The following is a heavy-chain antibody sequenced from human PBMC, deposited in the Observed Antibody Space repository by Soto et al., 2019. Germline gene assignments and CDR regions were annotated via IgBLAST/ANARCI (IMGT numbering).Heavy chain of an antibody. Sequence: PSETLSLTCTVSGGSISYYYWSWIRQSAGKGLEWIGRIYPSGSTNYNPSLKGRVTMSVDTSNNQFSLNLGSVTAADTAVYYCARDRTPAGPSNWFDTWGQGTLVTVSS. J-gene: IGHJ5*02. CDR1: GGSISYYY. CDR3: ARDRTPAGPSNWFDT. V-gene: IGHV4-4*07. CDR2: IYPSGST. D-gene: IGHD2-2*01.